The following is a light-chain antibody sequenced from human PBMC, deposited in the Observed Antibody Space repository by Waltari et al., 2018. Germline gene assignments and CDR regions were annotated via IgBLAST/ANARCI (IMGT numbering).Light chain of an antibody. J-gene: IGKJ3*01. CDR3: QETYTTLFT. Sequence: DTQMTQSPPSLAASLGDSAHITCRASQTIRNYLNWYQQSPGKAPKLLISAASSLQIEVPSRFSGSGSGTDFALTISSLQPEDFASYHCQETYTTLFTFGPGTKVEIK. CDR2: AAS. V-gene: IGKV1-39*01. CDR1: QTIRNY.